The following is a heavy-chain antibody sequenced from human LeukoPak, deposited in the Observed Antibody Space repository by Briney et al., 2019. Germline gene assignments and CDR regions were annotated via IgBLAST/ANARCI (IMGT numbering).Heavy chain of an antibody. CDR2: IYTSGST. CDR3: ARDINPAVAGFHFDY. CDR1: GGSVSSYY. Sequence: SETLSLTCTVSGGSVSSYYWSWIRQPAGKGLEWIGRIYTSGSTNYNPSLKSRVTMSVDTSKNQFSLKLSSVTAADTAVYYCARDINPAVAGFHFDYWGQGTLVTVSS. J-gene: IGHJ4*02. D-gene: IGHD6-19*01. V-gene: IGHV4-4*07.